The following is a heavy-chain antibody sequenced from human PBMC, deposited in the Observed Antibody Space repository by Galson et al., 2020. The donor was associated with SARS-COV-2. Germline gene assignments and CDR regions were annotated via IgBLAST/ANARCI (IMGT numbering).Heavy chain of an antibody. CDR3: AGASGRGYSGAFDI. J-gene: IGHJ3*02. CDR2: ISYDGSNK. V-gene: IGHV3-30-3*01. D-gene: IGHD2-15*01. CDR1: GFTFSTYA. Sequence: GESLKISCAASGFTFSTYAMHWVRQAPGKGLEWVAVISYDGSNKYYADSVKGRFTISRDNSKNTLYLQMNSLRAEDTAMYYCAGASGRGYSGAFDIWGQGTMVTVSS.